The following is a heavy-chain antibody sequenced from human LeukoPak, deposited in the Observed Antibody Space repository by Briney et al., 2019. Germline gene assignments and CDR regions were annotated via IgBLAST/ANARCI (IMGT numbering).Heavy chain of an antibody. CDR2: IRSKAKNYAT. CDR3: LPLPDPSGFDAFDI. D-gene: IGHD3-22*01. V-gene: IGHV3-73*01. CDR1: GFTFSDSA. J-gene: IGHJ3*02. Sequence: GGSLRLSCAASGFTFSDSAIHWVRQASGKGLEWVGRIRSKAKNYATQFAASVKGRFIISRDDSKNMAYLQMNSLKTEDTAVYYSLPLPDPSGFDAFDIWGQGTMVTVSS.